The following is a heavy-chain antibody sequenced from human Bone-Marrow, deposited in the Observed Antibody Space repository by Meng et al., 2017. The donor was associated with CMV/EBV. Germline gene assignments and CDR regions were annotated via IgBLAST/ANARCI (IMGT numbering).Heavy chain of an antibody. J-gene: IGHJ4*02. D-gene: IGHD3-16*01. V-gene: IGHV4-59*01. CDR2: IYYSGST. CDR1: GGSISSYY. Sequence: SQTLSLTCTVSGGSISSYYWSWIRQPPGKGLEWIGYIYYSGSTNYSPSLKSRVTISVDTSKNQFSPKLSSVTAADTAVYFWARLAEGGFDYWGQGTRVTVSS. CDR3: ARLAEGGFDY.